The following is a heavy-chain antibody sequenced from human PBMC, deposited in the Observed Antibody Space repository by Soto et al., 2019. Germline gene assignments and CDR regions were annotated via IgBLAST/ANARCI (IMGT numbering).Heavy chain of an antibody. D-gene: IGHD1-26*01. J-gene: IGHJ6*02. CDR2: ISAYNGNT. Sequence: GASVKVSCKASGYTFTSYGISWVRQAPGQGLEWMGWISAYNGNTNYAQKLQGRVTMTTDTSTSTAYMELSSLRSEDTAVYYCARRIVGATTRFNYYYGMDVWGQGTTVTVSS. V-gene: IGHV1-18*01. CDR3: ARRIVGATTRFNYYYGMDV. CDR1: GYTFTSYG.